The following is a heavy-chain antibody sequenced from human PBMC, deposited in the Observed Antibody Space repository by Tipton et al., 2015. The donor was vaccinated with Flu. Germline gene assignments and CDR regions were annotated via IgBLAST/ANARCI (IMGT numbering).Heavy chain of an antibody. CDR2: VYYTGST. J-gene: IGHJ4*02. V-gene: IGHV4-59*08. D-gene: IGHD3-10*01. CDR3: ATYYYGSGTQSAFDY. CDR1: GGSIRGYY. Sequence: TLSLTCTVSGGSIRGYYWNWIRQFPGKGLEWIGFVYYTGSTNYKSSLKSRVTISVDTSKNQFSLKLSSVTAADTAVYYCATYYYGSGTQSAFDYWGQGTLVTVSS.